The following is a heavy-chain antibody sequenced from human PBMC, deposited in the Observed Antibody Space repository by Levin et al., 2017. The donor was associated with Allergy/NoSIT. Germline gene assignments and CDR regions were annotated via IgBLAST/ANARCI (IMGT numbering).Heavy chain of an antibody. D-gene: IGHD2-21*01. Sequence: GESLKISCAASGFTFSTYEMSWVRQAPGKGLEWISYISSRGSMINYADSVKGRFTISRDNAKNSLYLQMNSLRAEDTAVYYCETLCVGDCSTTNDYWGQGTLVTVSS. CDR3: ETLCVGDCSTTNDY. CDR1: GFTFSTYE. CDR2: ISSRGSMI. J-gene: IGHJ4*02. V-gene: IGHV3-48*03.